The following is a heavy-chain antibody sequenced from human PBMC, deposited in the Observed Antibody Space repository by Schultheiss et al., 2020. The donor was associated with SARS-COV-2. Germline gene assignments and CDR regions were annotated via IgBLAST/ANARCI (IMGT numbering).Heavy chain of an antibody. Sequence: SETLSLTCTVSGGSISSYYWSWIRQPAGKGLEWIGRIYTSGSTYYNPSLKSRVTISVDTSKNQFSLKLSSVTAADTAVYYCTRDRVVAAHFFDYWGQGTLVTVSS. CDR2: IYTSGST. V-gene: IGHV4-4*07. J-gene: IGHJ4*02. D-gene: IGHD2-15*01. CDR3: TRDRVVAAHFFDY. CDR1: GGSISSYY.